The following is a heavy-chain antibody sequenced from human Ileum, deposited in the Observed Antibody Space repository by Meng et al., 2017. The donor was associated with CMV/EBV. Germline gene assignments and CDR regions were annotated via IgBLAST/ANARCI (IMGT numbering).Heavy chain of an antibody. CDR1: GFTFSSYS. Sequence: GESLKISCAASGFTFSSYSMNWVRQAPGKGLEWVSSISSSSSYIYYADSVKGRFTISRDNAKNSLYLQMNSLRAEDTAVYYCARKFSLYYFDYWGQGTRVTGSS. V-gene: IGHV3-21*01. J-gene: IGHJ4*02. CDR3: ARKFSLYYFDY. CDR2: ISSSSSYI.